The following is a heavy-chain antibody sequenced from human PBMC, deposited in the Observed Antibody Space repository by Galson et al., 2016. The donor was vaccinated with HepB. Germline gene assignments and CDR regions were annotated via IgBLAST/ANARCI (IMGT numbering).Heavy chain of an antibody. CDR2: ISYDRSKK. CDR3: AREAGGSYYAYWYFDL. V-gene: IGHV3-30*19. CDR1: GFTFSSSG. Sequence: SLRLSCAASGFTFSSSGMHWVRQAPGKGLEWVALISYDRSKKYYADSVKGRFAMSRDNSKNTLNLQMNSLRVEDTAVYYCAREAGGSYYAYWYFDLWGRGTLATVSS. D-gene: IGHD1-26*01. J-gene: IGHJ2*01.